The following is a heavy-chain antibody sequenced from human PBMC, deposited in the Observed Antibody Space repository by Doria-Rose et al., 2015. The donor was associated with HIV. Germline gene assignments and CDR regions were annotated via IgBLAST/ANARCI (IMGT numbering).Heavy chain of an antibody. CDR2: ISSDDER. D-gene: IGHD6-13*01. CDR1: GVSLSSPGMG. V-gene: IGHV2-26*01. Sequence: QVTLKESGPVLVKPTETLTLTCTVSGVSLSSPGMGVSWIRQPPGKALEWLANISSDDERSYKTSLKSRLTISRRIYKSQAVLTMTNMDPVDTAAYYCARIKSSSWYHRYCFDFWGQGTLIIASA. J-gene: IGHJ4*02. CDR3: ARIKSSSWYHRYCFDF.